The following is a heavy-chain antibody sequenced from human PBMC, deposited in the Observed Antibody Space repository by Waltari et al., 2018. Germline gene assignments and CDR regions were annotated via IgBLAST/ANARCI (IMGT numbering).Heavy chain of an antibody. CDR1: SSGGYS. J-gene: IGHJ4*02. V-gene: IGHV4-30-2*01. Sequence: SSGGYSWSWIRQPPGKGLEWIGYIYHSGSTYYNPSLKSRVTISVDRSKNQFSLKLSSVTAADTAVYYCAGGDGYNYAFDYWGQGTLVTVSS. CDR2: IYHSGST. D-gene: IGHD5-12*01. CDR3: AGGDGYNYAFDY.